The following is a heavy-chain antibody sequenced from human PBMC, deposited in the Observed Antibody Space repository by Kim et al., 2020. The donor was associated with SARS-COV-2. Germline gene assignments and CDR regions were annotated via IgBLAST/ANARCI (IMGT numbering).Heavy chain of an antibody. V-gene: IGHV3-9*01. D-gene: IGHD3-10*01. J-gene: IGHJ3*02. CDR1: GFTFDDYA. Sequence: GGSLRLSCAASGFTFDDYAMHWVRQAPGKGLEWVSGISWNSGSIGYADSVKGRFTISRDNAKNSLYLQMNSLRAEDTALYYCAKALWFGEPDAFDIWGQGTMVTVSS. CDR2: ISWNSGSI. CDR3: AKALWFGEPDAFDI.